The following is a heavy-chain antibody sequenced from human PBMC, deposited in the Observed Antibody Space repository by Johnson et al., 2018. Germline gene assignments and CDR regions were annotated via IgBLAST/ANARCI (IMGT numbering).Heavy chain of an antibody. CDR3: AKDGEDIVVVPAAMRYYYYYMDV. D-gene: IGHD2-2*01. J-gene: IGHJ6*03. CDR1: GFTFSSYG. Sequence: QVQLVESGGGVVQPGRSLRLSYAASGFTFSSYGMHWVRQAPGKGLEWVAVISYDGSNKYYADSVKGRFTISRDNSKNTLYLQMNSRRAEDTAVYYCAKDGEDIVVVPAAMRYYYYYMDVWGKGTTVTVSS. CDR2: ISYDGSNK. V-gene: IGHV3-30*18.